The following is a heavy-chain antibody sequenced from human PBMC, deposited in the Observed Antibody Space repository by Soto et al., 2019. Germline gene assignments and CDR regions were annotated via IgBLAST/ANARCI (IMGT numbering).Heavy chain of an antibody. CDR2: ISSSGSTI. J-gene: IGHJ4*02. D-gene: IGHD5-18*01. CDR1: GFTFSSYE. V-gene: IGHV3-48*03. Sequence: EVQLLESGGGLVQPGGSLRLSCAASGFTFSSYEMNWVRQAPGKGLEWVSYISSSGSTIYYADSVKGRFTISRDNAKNSLYLQMNSLRAEDTAVYYCARIPDTAMVNFDYWGQGTLVTVSS. CDR3: ARIPDTAMVNFDY.